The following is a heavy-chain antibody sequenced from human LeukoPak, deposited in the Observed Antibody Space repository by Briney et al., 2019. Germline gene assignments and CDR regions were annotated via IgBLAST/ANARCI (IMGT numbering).Heavy chain of an antibody. CDR3: ARHNVYDSSGDGRYYFDQ. CDR1: GYSISSGYH. CDR2: MSHSGST. Sequence: PSETLSLTCAVSGYSISSGYHWAWIRQPPEKRLEWIGSMSHSGSTYYNPSLRSRVTFTVDTSKNQFSVKLRSVSAADTAVYYCARHNVYDSSGDGRYYFDQWGQGTLVTVSS. D-gene: IGHD3-22*01. V-gene: IGHV4-38-2*01. J-gene: IGHJ4*02.